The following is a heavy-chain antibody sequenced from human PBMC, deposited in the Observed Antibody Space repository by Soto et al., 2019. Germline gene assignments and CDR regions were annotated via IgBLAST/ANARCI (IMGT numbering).Heavy chain of an antibody. V-gene: IGHV1-69*13. D-gene: IGHD4-17*01. CDR2: IIPKFGTT. CDR1: GGTFSTYG. CDR3: ARELDPYYGCNSLSLDY. Sequence: QVQLVQSGAEVKKPGSSVKVSCKASGGTFSTYGMNWVRLAPGQGLEWMGGIIPKFGTTNYAQKFQGRVTITADESTNTAYMVLNYLRSEDTAVYFCARELDPYYGCNSLSLDYWGQGTLVTVSS. J-gene: IGHJ4*02.